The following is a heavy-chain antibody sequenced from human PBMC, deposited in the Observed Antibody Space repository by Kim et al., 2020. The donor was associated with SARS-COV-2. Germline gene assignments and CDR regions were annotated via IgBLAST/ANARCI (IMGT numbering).Heavy chain of an antibody. D-gene: IGHD3-10*01. CDR3: ARGRVYYGSGSSSAYYYYGMDV. J-gene: IGHJ6*02. CDR2: INHSGST. Sequence: SETLSLTCAVYGGSFSGYYWSWIRQPPGKGLEWIGEINHSGSTNYNPSLKSRVTISVDTSKNQFSLKLSSVTAADTAVYYCARGRVYYGSGSSSAYYYYGMDVWGQGTTVTVSS. V-gene: IGHV4-34*01. CDR1: GGSFSGYY.